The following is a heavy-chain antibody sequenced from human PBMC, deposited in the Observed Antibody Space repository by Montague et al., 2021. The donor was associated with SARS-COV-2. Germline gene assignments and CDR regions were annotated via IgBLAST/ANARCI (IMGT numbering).Heavy chain of an antibody. CDR2: ISYSGHT. CDR3: ARMKVGTGRAEWDV. Sequence: SETLSLTCTVSGGSVNSGNYFWNWIRQPPGKGLEYIGYISYSGHTNYNPSLRSRVTMSVDTSNNQFSLKLRSLTAADTAVYYCARMKVGTGRAEWDVWGKGTTVTVSS. J-gene: IGHJ6*04. V-gene: IGHV4-61*01. D-gene: IGHD2-21*02. CDR1: GGSVNSGNYF.